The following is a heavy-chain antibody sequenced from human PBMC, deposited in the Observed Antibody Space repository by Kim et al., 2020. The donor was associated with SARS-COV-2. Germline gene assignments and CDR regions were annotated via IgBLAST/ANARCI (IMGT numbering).Heavy chain of an antibody. V-gene: IGHV5-10-1*01. D-gene: IGHD3-9*01. Sequence: GESLKISCKGSGYSFTSYWISWVRQMPGKGLEWMGRIDPSDSYTNYSPSFQGHVTISADKSISTAYLQWSSLKASDTAMYYCARLWGVLEYYDIRYGMDVWGQGTTVTVSS. CDR3: ARLWGVLEYYDIRYGMDV. CDR1: GYSFTSYW. J-gene: IGHJ6*02. CDR2: IDPSDSYT.